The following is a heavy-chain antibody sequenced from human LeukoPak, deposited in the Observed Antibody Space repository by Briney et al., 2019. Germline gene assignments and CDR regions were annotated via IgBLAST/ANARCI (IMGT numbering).Heavy chain of an antibody. Sequence: SGGSLRLSCAASGFTFSSYAMSWVRQAPGKGLEWVSAISGSGGSTYYADSVKGRFTISRDNAKNSLYLQMNSLRDEDTAVYYCARAFGLTDYWGQGTLVTVSS. CDR3: ARAFGLTDY. D-gene: IGHD3/OR15-3a*01. CDR1: GFTFSSYA. CDR2: ISGSGGST. J-gene: IGHJ4*02. V-gene: IGHV3-23*01.